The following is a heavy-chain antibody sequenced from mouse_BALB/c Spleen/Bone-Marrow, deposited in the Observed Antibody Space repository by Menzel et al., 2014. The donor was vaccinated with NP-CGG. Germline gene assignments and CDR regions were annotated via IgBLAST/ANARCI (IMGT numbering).Heavy chain of an antibody. CDR1: GFAFSSYW. V-gene: IGHV1-9*01. CDR2: ILPGSGST. D-gene: IGHD2-3*01. CDR3: ARRGYDGYH. Sequence: VQVVESGAELMKPGASVKISCKATGFAFSSYWIEWVKQRPGHGLEWIGEILPGSGSTNYNEKFKGKATFTADTSSNTAYMQLSSLTSEDSAVYYCARRGYDGYHWGQGTTLTVSS. J-gene: IGHJ2*01.